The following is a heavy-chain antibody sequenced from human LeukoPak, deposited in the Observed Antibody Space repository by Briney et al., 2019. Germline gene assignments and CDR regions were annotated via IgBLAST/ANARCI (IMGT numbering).Heavy chain of an antibody. CDR1: GGSISSYY. V-gene: IGHV4-59*01. D-gene: IGHD6-13*01. J-gene: IGHJ4*02. CDR2: IYYSGST. Sequence: SETLSLTCTVSGGSISSYYWSWIRQPPGKGLEWIGYIYYSGSTNYNPSLKSRVTISVDASKNQFSLKLSSVSAADTAVYYCAREDRGYFGYWGREPWSPSPQ. CDR3: AREDRGYFGY.